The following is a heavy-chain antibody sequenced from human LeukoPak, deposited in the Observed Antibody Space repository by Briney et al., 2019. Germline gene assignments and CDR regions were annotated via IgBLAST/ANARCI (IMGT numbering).Heavy chain of an antibody. CDR2: IIPILGIA. V-gene: IGHV1-69*04. Sequence: SVKVSCKAPGGTFSSYAISWVRQAPGQGLEWMGRIIPILGIANYAQKFQGRVTITADKSTSTAYMELSSLRSEDTAVYYCAREGYYYDSSGYYGWFDPWGQGTLVTVSS. D-gene: IGHD3-22*01. CDR3: AREGYYYDSSGYYGWFDP. J-gene: IGHJ5*02. CDR1: GGTFSSYA.